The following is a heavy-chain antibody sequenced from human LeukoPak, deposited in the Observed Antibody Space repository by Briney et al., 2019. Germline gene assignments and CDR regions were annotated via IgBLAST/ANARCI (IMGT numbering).Heavy chain of an antibody. CDR2: INPNSGAT. Sequence: ASVKLSCKASGYTFTGYYIHWVRQAPGQGLEWMGWINPNSGATDYAQKFQGRVTMTRDTSINTAYMELSRLTSDDTAVYYCAREELGYCNSASCRDWFDPWGQGTLVTVSS. D-gene: IGHD2-2*01. V-gene: IGHV1-2*02. CDR3: AREELGYCNSASCRDWFDP. J-gene: IGHJ5*02. CDR1: GYTFTGYY.